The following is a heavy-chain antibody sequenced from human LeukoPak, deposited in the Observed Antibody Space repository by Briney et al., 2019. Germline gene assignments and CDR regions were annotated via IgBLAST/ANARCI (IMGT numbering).Heavy chain of an antibody. V-gene: IGHV4-31*03. Sequence: SETLSLTCTVSGDSISSGGYYWSWIRQHPGKGLEWIGYIYYSGSTYYNPSLKSRVTISVDTSKNQFSLKLSSVTAANTAVYYCASALNGAMVRGRYYYYYGMDVWGKGTTVTVSS. CDR3: ASALNGAMVRGRYYYYYGMDV. CDR1: GDSISSGGYY. J-gene: IGHJ6*04. CDR2: IYYSGST. D-gene: IGHD3-10*01.